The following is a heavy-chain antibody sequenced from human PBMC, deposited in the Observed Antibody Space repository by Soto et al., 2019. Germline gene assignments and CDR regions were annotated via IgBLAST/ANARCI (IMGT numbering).Heavy chain of an antibody. Sequence: GGSLRLSCAASGFTFSSYWMSWVRQAPGKGLEWVANINEDGSGKYYVDSVKGRFTISRDNSKNTLYLQMNGLRVEDTAVYYCARGKDIVVVPAAMNNWFDPWGQGTLVTVSS. CDR3: ARGKDIVVVPAAMNNWFDP. D-gene: IGHD2-2*01. J-gene: IGHJ5*02. V-gene: IGHV3-7*01. CDR1: GFTFSSYW. CDR2: INEDGSGK.